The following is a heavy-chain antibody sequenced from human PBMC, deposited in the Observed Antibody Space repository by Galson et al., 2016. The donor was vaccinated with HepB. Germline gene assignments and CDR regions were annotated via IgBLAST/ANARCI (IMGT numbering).Heavy chain of an antibody. CDR2: IYYAGHT. Sequence: SETLSLTCAVSGDPISSPTYHWGWIRQPPGKGLEWIGTIYYAGHTYYSPSLRTRLMMSMDTSKNQFSLNLISVTAADTAVYFCARHKTNGDWFDPWGQGTLVTVSS. CDR1: GDPISSPTYH. D-gene: IGHD2-8*01. J-gene: IGHJ5*02. V-gene: IGHV4-39*01. CDR3: ARHKTNGDWFDP.